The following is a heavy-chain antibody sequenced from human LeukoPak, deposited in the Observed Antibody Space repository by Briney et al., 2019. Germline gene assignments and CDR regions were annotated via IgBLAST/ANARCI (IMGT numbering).Heavy chain of an antibody. Sequence: GGSLRLSCAASGFSFSSYGMHWVRQAPGKGLEWVAVIWYDGSKKYYADSVKGRFIISRDNSRNTLYLQMNSLRVEDTTVYYCVRDSIPLAESYYDHYGLDVWGQGTTVSVSS. J-gene: IGHJ6*02. CDR3: VRDSIPLAESYYDHYGLDV. CDR1: GFSFSSYG. CDR2: IWYDGSKK. V-gene: IGHV3-33*01. D-gene: IGHD2/OR15-2a*01.